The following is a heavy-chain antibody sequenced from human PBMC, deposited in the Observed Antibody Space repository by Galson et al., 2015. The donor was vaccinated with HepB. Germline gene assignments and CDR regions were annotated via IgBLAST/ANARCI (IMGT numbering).Heavy chain of an antibody. V-gene: IGHV3-33*01. D-gene: IGHD6-13*01. Sequence: SLRLSCAASGFTFSSYGMHWVRQAPGKGLEWVAVIWYDGSNKYYADSVKGRFTISRDNSKNTLYLQMNSLRAEDTAVYYCARDPHSSSWVQTLGYYYYYYGMDVWGQGTTVTVSS. CDR3: ARDPHSSSWVQTLGYYYYYYGMDV. CDR2: IWYDGSNK. CDR1: GFTFSSYG. J-gene: IGHJ6*02.